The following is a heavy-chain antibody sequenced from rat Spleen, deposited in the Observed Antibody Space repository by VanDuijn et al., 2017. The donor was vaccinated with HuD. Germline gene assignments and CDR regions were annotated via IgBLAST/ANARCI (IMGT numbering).Heavy chain of an antibody. Sequence: EVQLVESDGGLVQPGRSLKLSCATSGFTFSDYYMAWVRQAPTKGLEWVATISYDGSSTYYRDSVKGRFTISRDNAKSTLYLQLDSLRSEDTATYYCARLWDSWGQGVMVTVSS. CDR2: ISYDGSST. CDR1: GFTFSDYY. V-gene: IGHV5-29*01. CDR3: ARLWDS. J-gene: IGHJ2*01.